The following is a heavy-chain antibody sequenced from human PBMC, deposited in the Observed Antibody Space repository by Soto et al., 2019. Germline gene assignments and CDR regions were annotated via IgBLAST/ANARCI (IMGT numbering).Heavy chain of an antibody. D-gene: IGHD1-1*01. CDR3: VKDLQPGGADY. V-gene: IGHV3-9*02. CDR2: IYWYSNRV. CDR1: GVNSEDYG. Sequence: SQRLSSMASGVNSEDYGMHWVRQVPGKGLEWVSGIYWYSNRVDYADSVKGRFTTSRDNAKNSLYLQMDYLRTEDTAFYYCVKDLQPGGADYWGQGTLVTVSS. J-gene: IGHJ4*02.